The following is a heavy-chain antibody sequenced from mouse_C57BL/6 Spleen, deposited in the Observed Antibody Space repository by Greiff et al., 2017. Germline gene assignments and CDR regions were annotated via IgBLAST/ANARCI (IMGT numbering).Heavy chain of an antibody. CDR3: ARSDDEDFDY. Sequence: QVQLKQSGAELVKPGASVKMSCKASGYTFTSYWITWVKQRPGQGPEWIGDIYPGSGSTNYNEKFKSKATLTVDTSSSTAYMQLSSLTSEDSAVYYYARSDDEDFDYWGQGTTLTVSS. J-gene: IGHJ2*01. D-gene: IGHD2-12*01. CDR2: IYPGSGST. V-gene: IGHV1-55*01. CDR1: GYTFTSYW.